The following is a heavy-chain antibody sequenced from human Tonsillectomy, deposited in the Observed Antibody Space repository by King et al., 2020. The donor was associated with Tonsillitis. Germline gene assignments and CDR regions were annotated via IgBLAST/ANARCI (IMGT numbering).Heavy chain of an antibody. CDR2: IKQDGSEK. J-gene: IGHJ4*02. D-gene: IGHD2-15*01. CDR3: ARPSSGYSFDY. Sequence: VQLVESGGGLVQPGGSLRLSCAASGFTFSRYWMTWVRQAPGKGLEWVANIKQDGSEKYYVESVKGRFTISKDNAKHSLYLQMNSLRAEDTAVYYCARPSSGYSFDYWGQGTPVTVSS. V-gene: IGHV3-7*01. CDR1: GFTFSRYW.